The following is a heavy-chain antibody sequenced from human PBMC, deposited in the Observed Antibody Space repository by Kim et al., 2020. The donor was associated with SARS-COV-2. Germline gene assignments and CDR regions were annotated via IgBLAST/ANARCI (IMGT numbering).Heavy chain of an antibody. V-gene: IGHV3-48*02. Sequence: GGSLRLSCTVSGFNFNSYSMNWVRQAPGKGLEWVSYISSSSNTVYYAGSVRGRFTISRDNAKNSLFLQMNSPRDEDTAVYYCARCPLSMTMVRGMITTTLFSYYNMDAWGQGTTVTVSS. CDR2: ISSSSNTV. J-gene: IGHJ6*02. CDR3: ARCPLSMTMVRGMITTTLFSYYNMDA. D-gene: IGHD3-10*01. CDR1: GFNFNSYS.